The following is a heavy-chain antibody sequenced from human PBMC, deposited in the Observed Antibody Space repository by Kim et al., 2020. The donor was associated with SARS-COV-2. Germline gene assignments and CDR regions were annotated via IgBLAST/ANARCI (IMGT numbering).Heavy chain of an antibody. Sequence: GGSLRLSCAASGFTFSNAWMSWVRQAPGKGLEWVGRIKSKTDGGTTDYAAPVKGRFTISRDDSKNTLYLQMNSLKTEDTAVYYCTTDYYYDSSGYYGSGEYWGQGTLVTVSS. CDR1: GFTFSNAW. CDR3: TTDYYYDSSGYYGSGEY. J-gene: IGHJ4*02. V-gene: IGHV3-15*01. D-gene: IGHD3-22*01. CDR2: IKSKTDGGTT.